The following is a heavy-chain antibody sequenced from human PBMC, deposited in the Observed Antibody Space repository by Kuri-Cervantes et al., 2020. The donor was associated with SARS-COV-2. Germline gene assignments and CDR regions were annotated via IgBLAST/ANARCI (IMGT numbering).Heavy chain of an antibody. CDR2: ISFDGTNE. CDR3: ARDRYGSGSYYTLNFDH. CDR1: GIIFSSYP. D-gene: IGHD3-10*01. V-gene: IGHV3-30*09. Sequence: GESLKISCVASGIIFSSYPMHWVRQAPGKGLEWVAVISFDGTNEDYADSVRGRFAISRDNSKDTLYLQMNSLRPEDTAVYYCARDRYGSGSYYTLNFDHWGQGALVTVSS. J-gene: IGHJ4*01.